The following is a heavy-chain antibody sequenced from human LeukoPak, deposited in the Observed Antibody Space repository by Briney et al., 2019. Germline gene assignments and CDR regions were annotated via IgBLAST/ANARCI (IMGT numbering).Heavy chain of an antibody. Sequence: ASVKVSCKASGYTFTGYYMHWVRQAPGQGLEWMGWINPNSGGTNYAQKFQGRVTMTRDTSISTAYMELSRLRSDDTAMYYCARDLVDTAMIANWFDPWGQGTLVTVSS. D-gene: IGHD5-18*01. V-gene: IGHV1-2*02. CDR3: ARDLVDTAMIANWFDP. CDR1: GYTFTGYY. J-gene: IGHJ5*02. CDR2: INPNSGGT.